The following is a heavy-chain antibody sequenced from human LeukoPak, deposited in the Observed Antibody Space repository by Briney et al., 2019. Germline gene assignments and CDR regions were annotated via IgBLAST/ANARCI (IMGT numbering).Heavy chain of an antibody. D-gene: IGHD3-9*01. CDR3: ARGGPNYDILTGAKYYYYYYMDV. J-gene: IGHJ6*03. CDR2: ISSSSSYI. V-gene: IGHV3-21*01. CDR1: GFTFSSYA. Sequence: GGSLRLSCAASGFTFSSYAMSWVRQAPGKGLEWVSSISSSSSYIYYADSVKGRFTISRDNAKNSLYLQMNSLRAEDTAVYYCARGGPNYDILTGAKYYYYYYMDVWGKGTTVTVSS.